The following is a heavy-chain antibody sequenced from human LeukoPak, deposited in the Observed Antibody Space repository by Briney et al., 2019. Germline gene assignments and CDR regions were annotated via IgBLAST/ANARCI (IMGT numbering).Heavy chain of an antibody. J-gene: IGHJ4*02. V-gene: IGHV4-39*01. D-gene: IGHD6-19*01. CDR2: IYYSGSA. Sequence: KPSETLSLTCTVSGVSISSGSYYWGWIRQPPGKGLEWIGSIYYSGSAYYNPSLRSRVTISMDTSKKQFSLKVVSLTAADTALYYCARLIPPTWWSVAGSRGQHDYWGQGTLVTASS. CDR1: GVSISSGSYY. CDR3: ARLIPPTWWSVAGSRGQHDY.